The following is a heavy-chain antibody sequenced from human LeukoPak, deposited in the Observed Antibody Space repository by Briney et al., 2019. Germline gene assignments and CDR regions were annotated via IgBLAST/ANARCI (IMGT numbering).Heavy chain of an antibody. J-gene: IGHJ4*02. CDR1: GFIFSTYG. CDR3: AKDSLADIDY. Sequence: AGGSLRLSCAASGFIFSTYGMYWVRQAPGKGLEWVAFIRHDGSIKNYADSVKGRSTISRDNSKNTLYLQMNSLRAEDTAVYYCAKDSLADIDYWGQETLVTVSS. CDR2: IRHDGSIK. D-gene: IGHD3-16*01. V-gene: IGHV3-30*02.